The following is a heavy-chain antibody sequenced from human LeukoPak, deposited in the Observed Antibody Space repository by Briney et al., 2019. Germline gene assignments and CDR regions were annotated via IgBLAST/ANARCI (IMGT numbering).Heavy chain of an antibody. V-gene: IGHV3-23*01. Sequence: GGSLRLSCAASGFTFSNAWMSWVRQAPGKGLEWVSGISGSGGSTYYADSVKGRFTISRDNSKNTLYLQMNSLRAEDTAVYYCAKDGYSSGWSFEYWGQGTLVTVSS. CDR1: GFTFSNAW. CDR2: ISGSGGST. D-gene: IGHD6-19*01. CDR3: AKDGYSSGWSFEY. J-gene: IGHJ4*02.